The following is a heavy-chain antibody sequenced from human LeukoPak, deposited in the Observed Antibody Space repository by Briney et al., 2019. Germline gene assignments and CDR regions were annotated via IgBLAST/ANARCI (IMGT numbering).Heavy chain of an antibody. V-gene: IGHV3-33*01. CDR2: IWYDGSNK. CDR1: GFTFSSYG. J-gene: IGHJ4*02. D-gene: IGHD3-3*01. Sequence: GRSLRLSCAAPGFTFSSYGMHWVRQAPGKGLEWVAVIWYDGSNKYYADSVKGRFTISRDNSKNTLYLQMNSLRAEDTVVYYCARVASGFDYWGQGTLVTVSS. CDR3: ARVASGFDY.